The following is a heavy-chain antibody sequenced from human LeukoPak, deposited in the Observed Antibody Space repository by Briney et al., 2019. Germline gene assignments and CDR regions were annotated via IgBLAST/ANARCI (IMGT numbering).Heavy chain of an antibody. V-gene: IGHV3-48*03. CDR3: AREGVTAPGDY. J-gene: IGHJ4*02. Sequence: GGSLRLSCAASGFTFSNYEVNWVRQAPGKGLEWVSHIRSSGSTIYYADSVKGRFTISRDNAKNSLYLQMNSLRAEDTAVYYCAREGVTAPGDYWGQGTLVTVSS. CDR2: IRSSGSTI. CDR1: GFTFSNYE. D-gene: IGHD2-21*02.